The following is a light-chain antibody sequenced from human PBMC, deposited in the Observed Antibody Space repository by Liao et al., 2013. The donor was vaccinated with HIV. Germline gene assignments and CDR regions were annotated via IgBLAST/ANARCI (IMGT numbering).Light chain of an antibody. J-gene: IGLJ2*01. CDR2: HNS. CDR1: NIGSKS. Sequence: SYVVTQSPSVSVAPGKTATITCGGNNIGSKSVHWYQQKPGQAPVVVIDHNSDRPSGIPERISGSNSGNTASLTISKAEAGDEADYYCQVWDTTTAVFGGGTKLTVL. CDR3: QVWDTTTAV. V-gene: IGLV3-21*01.